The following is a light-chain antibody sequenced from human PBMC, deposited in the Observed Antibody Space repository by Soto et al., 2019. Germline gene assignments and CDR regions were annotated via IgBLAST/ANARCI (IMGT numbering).Light chain of an antibody. CDR1: QSISSY. CDR3: QQSYRTPPT. Sequence: DIQMTQSPSSLSASVGDRVTITCRASQSISSYLNWYQQKPGKAPKLLIYAASSLQSGAPSRFSGSGSGTDFTLTISTLQPEGFATYYCQQSYRTPPTFGGGTKVDIK. J-gene: IGKJ4*01. V-gene: IGKV1-39*01. CDR2: AAS.